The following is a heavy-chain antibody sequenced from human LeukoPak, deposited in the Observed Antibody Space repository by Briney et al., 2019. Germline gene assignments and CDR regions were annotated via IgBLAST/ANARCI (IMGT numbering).Heavy chain of an antibody. D-gene: IGHD5-12*01. J-gene: IGHJ4*02. CDR3: AREERWLQSPNHY. CDR1: GGTFSSYA. Sequence: ASVKVSCKASGGTFSSYAISWVRQAPGQGLEWMGRIIPILGIANYAQKFQGRVTITADKSTSTAYMELSSLRSEDTAVYYCAREERWLQSPNHYWGQGTLVTVSS. CDR2: IIPILGIA. V-gene: IGHV1-69*04.